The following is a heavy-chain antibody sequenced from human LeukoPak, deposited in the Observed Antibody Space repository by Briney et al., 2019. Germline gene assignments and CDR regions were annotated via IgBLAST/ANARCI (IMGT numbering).Heavy chain of an antibody. CDR3: ARDPVGYXDSTGDAFD. V-gene: IGHV4-38-2*02. D-gene: IGHD3-22*01. Sequence: SETLSLTCTVSGYFISSGYYWGWIRQPPGKGLEWIGSIYHSGSTYYNPSLKSRVTISVDTSKNQFSLKLSSVTAADTAVYYCARDPVGYXDSTGDAFD. CDR2: IYHSGST. CDR1: GYFISSGYY. J-gene: IGHJ3*01.